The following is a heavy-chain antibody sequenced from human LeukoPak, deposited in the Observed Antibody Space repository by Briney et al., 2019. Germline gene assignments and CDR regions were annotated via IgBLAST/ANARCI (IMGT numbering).Heavy chain of an antibody. Sequence: SVKVSCKASGGTFSSYAISWVRQAPGQGLEWMGGIIPIFGTANYAQKFQGRVTITADESTSTAYMELSSLRSEDTAVYYCARDYGGAREGSEAFDIWGQGTMVTVSS. CDR2: IIPIFGTA. CDR3: ARDYGGAREGSEAFDI. V-gene: IGHV1-69*13. CDR1: GGTFSSYA. D-gene: IGHD3-16*01. J-gene: IGHJ3*02.